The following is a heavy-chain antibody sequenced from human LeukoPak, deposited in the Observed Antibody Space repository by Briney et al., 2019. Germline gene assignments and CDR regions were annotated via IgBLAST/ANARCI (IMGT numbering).Heavy chain of an antibody. J-gene: IGHJ4*02. CDR1: GFTFSSYV. Sequence: GGSLRLSCAATGFTFSSYVMNWVRQAPGKGLEWVSSISSSSYIYYADSVKGRLTISRDNAKNSLYLQMNSLRAEDTAVYYCAREYGYTRHFDYWGQGTLVTVSS. CDR2: ISSSSYI. CDR3: AREYGYTRHFDY. V-gene: IGHV3-21*01. D-gene: IGHD5-24*01.